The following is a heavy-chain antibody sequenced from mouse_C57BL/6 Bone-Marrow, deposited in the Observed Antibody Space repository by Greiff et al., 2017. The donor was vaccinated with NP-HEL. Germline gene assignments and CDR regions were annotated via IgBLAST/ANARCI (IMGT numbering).Heavy chain of an antibody. CDR3: ARNSPPYYYGSSYEAMDY. Sequence: VQLKQSGAELVKPGASVKLSCTASGFNIKDYYMHWVKQRTEQGLEWIGRIDPEDGETKYAPKFQGKATITADTSSNTAYLQLSSLTSEDTAVYYCARNSPPYYYGSSYEAMDYWGQGTSVTVSS. J-gene: IGHJ4*01. V-gene: IGHV14-2*01. D-gene: IGHD1-1*01. CDR2: IDPEDGET. CDR1: GFNIKDYY.